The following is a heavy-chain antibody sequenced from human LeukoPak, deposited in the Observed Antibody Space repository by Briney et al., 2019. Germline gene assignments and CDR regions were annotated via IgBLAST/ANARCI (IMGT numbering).Heavy chain of an antibody. J-gene: IGHJ4*02. CDR1: GFTFGDFD. D-gene: IGHD4-17*01. Sequence: GGSRRLSCSASGFTFGDFDMNWVRQAPGKGLEWISYISTTGSTIFYADSVKGRFTISRDNAKISLFLQMNSLRDEDTAVYYCAREPKLRYGDYPSYFDSWGQGTLVTVSS. V-gene: IGHV3-48*02. CDR3: AREPKLRYGDYPSYFDS. CDR2: ISTTGSTI.